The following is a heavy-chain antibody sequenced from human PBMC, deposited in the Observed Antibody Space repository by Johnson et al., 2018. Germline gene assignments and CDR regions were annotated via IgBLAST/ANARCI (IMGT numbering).Heavy chain of an antibody. J-gene: IGHJ3*02. V-gene: IGHV4-59*12. CDR3: ARWTLRPVDAFDI. CDR1: GDSISSYY. Sequence: QVQLQESGPGLVKPSETLTLTCTVSGDSISSYYWSWIRQPPGKGLEWIGYIYYSGSTNYNPSLKSRVTISVDTSKNQFSLKLSSVTAADTAVYYCARWTLRPVDAFDIWGQGTMVTVSS. CDR2: IYYSGST. D-gene: IGHD3-3*01.